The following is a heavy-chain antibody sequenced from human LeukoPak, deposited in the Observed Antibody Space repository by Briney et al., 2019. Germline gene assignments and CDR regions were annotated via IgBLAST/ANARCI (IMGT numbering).Heavy chain of an antibody. CDR2: IYHSGST. J-gene: IGHJ4*02. CDR1: GGSISSGGYS. Sequence: SQTLSLTCAVSGGSISSGGYSWSWIRQPPGKGLEWIGYIYHSGSTYYNPSLKSRVTISVDRSKNQFSLKLSSVTAADTAVYYCARDTRGRHAFDIWGQGTLVTVSS. D-gene: IGHD3-16*01. V-gene: IGHV4-30-2*01. CDR3: ARDTRGRHAFDI.